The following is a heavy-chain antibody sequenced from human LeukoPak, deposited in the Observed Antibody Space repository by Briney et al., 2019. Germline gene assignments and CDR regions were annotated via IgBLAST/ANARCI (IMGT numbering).Heavy chain of an antibody. D-gene: IGHD2-21*02. CDR2: IIRIFGTA. CDR1: GGTFSSYA. J-gene: IGHJ6*03. CDR3: ARGKSIGARVTAYYSYYYMDA. Sequence: SVKVSCKASGGTFSSYAIRWVRQAPGKGLEWMGGIIRIFGTANYAHKFQGRVTITADDAKNTAYLQLNSLRAEDMAGYYCARGKSIGARVTAYYSYYYMDAWGKG. V-gene: IGHV1-69*13.